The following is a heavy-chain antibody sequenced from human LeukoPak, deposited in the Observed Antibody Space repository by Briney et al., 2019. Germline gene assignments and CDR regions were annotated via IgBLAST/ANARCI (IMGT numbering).Heavy chain of an antibody. Sequence: GGSLRLSCAASGFAFSNFAMHWARQAPGKGLEWVAFIYFDGSSKYYAESVKGRFTISRENSKNTVDLQMNSLRVEDTAVYYCVNEKDVGLRYFDWSLDHWGQGSLVIVSS. CDR3: VNEKDVGLRYFDWSLDH. V-gene: IGHV3-30*02. J-gene: IGHJ4*02. D-gene: IGHD3-9*01. CDR2: IYFDGSSK. CDR1: GFAFSNFA.